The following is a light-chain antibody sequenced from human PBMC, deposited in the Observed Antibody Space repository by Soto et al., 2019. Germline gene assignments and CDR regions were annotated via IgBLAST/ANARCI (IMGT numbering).Light chain of an antibody. V-gene: IGKV3-15*01. J-gene: IGKJ1*01. Sequence: EIVMTQSPATLSVSPGERATLSCRASQSVASNLAWYQQKLGQAPRLLIYGASTRATGIPARFSGGGSGTEFTLTISSLQSEDFAVYFCQHGRWTFGQGTTVEIK. CDR2: GAS. CDR3: QHGRWT. CDR1: QSVASN.